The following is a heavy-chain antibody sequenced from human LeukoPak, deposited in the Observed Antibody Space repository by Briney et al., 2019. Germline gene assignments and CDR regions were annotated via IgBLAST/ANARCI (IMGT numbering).Heavy chain of an antibody. D-gene: IGHD5-18*01. CDR3: ARQALWFFDH. Sequence: SETLSLTCTVSGDSISSSSYYWVWLRQPPGKGLEWIATIHYTGSTYYSPSLESRVTISVDTSKNQFSLRLSSVTAADTAVYYCARQALWFFDHWGQGTLVTVSS. V-gene: IGHV4-39*01. J-gene: IGHJ4*02. CDR2: IHYTGST. CDR1: GDSISSSSYY.